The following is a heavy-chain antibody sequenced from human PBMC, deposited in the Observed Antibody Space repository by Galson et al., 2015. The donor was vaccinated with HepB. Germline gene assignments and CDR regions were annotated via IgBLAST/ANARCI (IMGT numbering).Heavy chain of an antibody. CDR2: ISDGAGST. Sequence: SLRLSCAASGFTFSRYAMSWVRQAPGKGLQWVSTISDGAGSTYFADSVKGRFTISRDNSKNTLYLQMNSLRAEDTAVYYCAREPQHQSLGELSLFGGVTDAFDIWGQGTMVTVSS. J-gene: IGHJ3*02. V-gene: IGHV3-23*01. CDR1: GFTFSRYA. D-gene: IGHD3-16*02. CDR3: AREPQHQSLGELSLFGGVTDAFDI.